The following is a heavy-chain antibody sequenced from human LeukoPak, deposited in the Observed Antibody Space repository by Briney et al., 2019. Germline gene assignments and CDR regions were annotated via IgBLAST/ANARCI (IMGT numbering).Heavy chain of an antibody. CDR3: ASATLRCSGGSCYEMDV. D-gene: IGHD2-15*01. CDR1: GYTFTSHG. V-gene: IGHV1-18*01. CDR2: ISTYNGNT. Sequence: ASVKVSCKASGYTFTSHGISWVRQAPGQGLEWMGWISTYNGNTNYAQKLQGRVSMTTDTSTSTAYMDLRSLRSDDTAVYYCASATLRCSGGSCYEMDVWGKGTTVTVSS. J-gene: IGHJ6*04.